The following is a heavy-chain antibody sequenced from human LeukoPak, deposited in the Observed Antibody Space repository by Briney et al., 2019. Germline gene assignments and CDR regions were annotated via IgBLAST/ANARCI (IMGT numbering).Heavy chain of an antibody. CDR1: GFTFCNYW. V-gene: IGHV3-7*01. J-gene: IGHJ4*02. CDR2: IKLDGSEK. CDR3: ARIISRRYYFDH. D-gene: IGHD6-13*01. Sequence: GGSLRLSCVASGFTFCNYWMTWVRQAPGKGLEWVANIKLDGSEKYYMDSVKGRFTISRDDAKNSLFLQMDSLRAEDTAVYDCARIISRRYYFDHWGQGTLVTVSS.